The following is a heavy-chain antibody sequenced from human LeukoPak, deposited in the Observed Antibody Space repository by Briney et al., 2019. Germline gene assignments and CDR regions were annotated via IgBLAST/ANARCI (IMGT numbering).Heavy chain of an antibody. D-gene: IGHD6-19*01. J-gene: IGHJ5*02. CDR3: TTDSTIAVAGSLWFDP. CDR1: GFTFSNAW. CDR2: IKSKTDGGTT. V-gene: IGHV3-15*01. Sequence: GGSLRLSCAASGFTFSNAWMSWVRQAPGRGLEWVGRIKSKTDGGTTDYAAPVKGRFAISRDDSKNTLYLQMNSLKTEDTAVYYCTTDSTIAVAGSLWFDPRGQGTLVTVSS.